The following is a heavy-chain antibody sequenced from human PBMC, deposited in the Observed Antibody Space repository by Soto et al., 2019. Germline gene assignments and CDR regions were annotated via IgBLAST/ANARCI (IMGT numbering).Heavy chain of an antibody. Sequence: GASVKVSCKASGYTFTNYAIHWVRQGPGQRLEWMGWINAGNGKTKYSQKFQGRVTITRDTSASTAYMELSSLRSEDTAVYYCARDGAVAGNTKFDYWGQRTLVTVSS. CDR3: ARDGAVAGNTKFDY. CDR1: GYTFTNYA. CDR2: INAGNGKT. D-gene: IGHD6-19*01. J-gene: IGHJ4*02. V-gene: IGHV1-3*01.